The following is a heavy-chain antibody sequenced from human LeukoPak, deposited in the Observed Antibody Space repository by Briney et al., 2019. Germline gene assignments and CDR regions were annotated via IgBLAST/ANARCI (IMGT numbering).Heavy chain of an antibody. CDR3: AREDYNPPRAMDV. CDR2: ISDTGTTI. CDR1: GFTFSSFQ. D-gene: IGHD3-10*01. J-gene: IGHJ6*02. V-gene: IGHV3-48*03. Sequence: GGSLRLSCAASGFTFSSFQMNWVRKAPGKGLEWVSYISDTGTTIYYADSVKGRFTISRDNAKNSLYLQMNSLRDEDTAVYYCAREDYNPPRAMDVWGQGTTVTLSS.